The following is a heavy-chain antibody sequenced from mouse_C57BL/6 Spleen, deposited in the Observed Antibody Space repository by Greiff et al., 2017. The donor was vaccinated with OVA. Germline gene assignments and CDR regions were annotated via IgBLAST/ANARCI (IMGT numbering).Heavy chain of an antibody. D-gene: IGHD4-1*01. V-gene: IGHV1-39*01. J-gene: IGHJ4*01. Sequence: EVQLQQSGPELVKPGASVQISCQASGYSFTDSNMNWVKQSNGQSLVWIGVINPNSGTTSYNQKFKGKATLHVDQSSSTAYMQLNSLTTEDSAVYYGARSRTGTSAMDYWGQGTSVTVSS. CDR3: ARSRTGTSAMDY. CDR2: INPNSGTT. CDR1: GYSFTDSN.